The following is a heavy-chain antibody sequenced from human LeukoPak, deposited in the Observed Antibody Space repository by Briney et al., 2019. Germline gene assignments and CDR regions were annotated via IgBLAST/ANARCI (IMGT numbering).Heavy chain of an antibody. J-gene: IGHJ3*02. D-gene: IGHD3-9*01. CDR1: GFTVSSNY. CDR3: ARDLETDISDAFDI. Sequence: GGSLRLSCAASGFTVSSNYMSWVRQAPGKGLEWVSVIYSDGTTVYADSVKGRFTISRDNSKNTLFLQMNSLRAEDTAVYYCARDLETDISDAFDIWGQGTMVTVSS. CDR2: IYSDGTT. V-gene: IGHV3-53*01.